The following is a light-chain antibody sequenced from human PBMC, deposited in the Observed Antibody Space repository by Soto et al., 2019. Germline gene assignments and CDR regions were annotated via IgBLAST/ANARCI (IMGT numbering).Light chain of an antibody. J-gene: IGKJ4*01. V-gene: IGKV3-15*01. CDR1: QSVSGN. Sequence: EVVLTQSPATLSVSPGDRAIDSCRASQSVSGNLAWYQQKSGQAPRLLIYRASTRATGIPDRFRGSGSGTDFTLTITSVQSEDFAVYYCQHHDKWPDLSFGGGTKVYIK. CDR3: QHHDKWPDLS. CDR2: RAS.